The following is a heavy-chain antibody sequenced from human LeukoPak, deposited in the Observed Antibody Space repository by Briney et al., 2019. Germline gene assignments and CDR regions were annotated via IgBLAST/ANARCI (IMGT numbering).Heavy chain of an antibody. J-gene: IGHJ4*02. V-gene: IGHV3-21*01. CDR1: GFTFSSYS. Sequence: GGSLRLSCAASGFTFSSYSMNWVRQAPGKGLEWVSSISSSSSYIYYADSVKGRFTISRDNAKDSLYLQMNSLRAEDTAVYYCARSCSSTGCLDYWGQGTLVTVSS. D-gene: IGHD2-2*01. CDR2: ISSSSSYI. CDR3: ARSCSSTGCLDY.